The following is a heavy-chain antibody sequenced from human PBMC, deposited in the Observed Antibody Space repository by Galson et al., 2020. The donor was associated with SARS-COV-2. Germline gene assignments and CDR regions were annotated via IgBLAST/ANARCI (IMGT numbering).Heavy chain of an antibody. D-gene: IGHD4-4*01. CDR1: RYTFNNYG. V-gene: IGHV1-18*01. CDR2: INNYNHNT. Sequence: ASVHVPCRPSRYTFNNYGISWVRQAPGQGLEWMGWINNYNHNTKYAQKFQGRVTMTTDTSTSTAYMEVRSLRSDDTAVYYCARIHFYSNYYYGMDVWGQGTTVTVSS. CDR3: ARIHFYSNYYYGMDV. J-gene: IGHJ6*02.